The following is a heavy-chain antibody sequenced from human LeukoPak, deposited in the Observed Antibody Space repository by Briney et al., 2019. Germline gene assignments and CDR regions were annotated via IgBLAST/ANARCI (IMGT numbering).Heavy chain of an antibody. CDR1: GGSITGYY. CDR3: ARGNILTGYCFDF. V-gene: IGHV4-34*01. Sequence: SETLSLTCAVYGGSITGYYRSWIRQTPGRGLEWVGEIHYTGATSYNPSLKSRATISTDTSKNQFSLRLSSVTAADTAVYYCARGNILTGYCFDFWGQGALVTVSS. J-gene: IGHJ4*02. D-gene: IGHD3-9*01. CDR2: IHYTGAT.